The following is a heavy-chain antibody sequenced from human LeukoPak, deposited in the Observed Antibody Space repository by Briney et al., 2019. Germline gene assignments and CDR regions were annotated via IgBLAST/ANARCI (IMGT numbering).Heavy chain of an antibody. CDR1: GFTLGDYG. CDR2: VNRNGDGT. D-gene: IGHD2-2*01. V-gene: IGHV3-20*04. J-gene: IGHJ4*02. CDR3: VRGNSSPRGFFDY. Sequence: GGSLRLSCAASGFTLGDYGINWVRQAPGKGLEWVAGVNRNGDGTAYGASVKGRFTISRDNAKKSLVLQMDSLRAEDTARYYCVRGNSSPRGFFDYWGQGTLVTVSS.